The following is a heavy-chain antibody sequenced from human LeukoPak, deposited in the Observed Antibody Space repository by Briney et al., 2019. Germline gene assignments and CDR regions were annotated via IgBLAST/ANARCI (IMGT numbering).Heavy chain of an antibody. D-gene: IGHD2-2*01. CDR2: ISSSSSTI. CDR1: GFTFSSYS. CDR3: ARDGVVPAHYGMDV. J-gene: IGHJ6*02. Sequence: GGSLRLSCAASGFTFSSYSMNWVRQAPGKGLEWVSYISSSSSTIYYADSVKGRFTISRDNAKNSLYLQMNSLRAEDTAVYYCARDGVVPAHYGMDVWGQGTTVTVSS. V-gene: IGHV3-48*01.